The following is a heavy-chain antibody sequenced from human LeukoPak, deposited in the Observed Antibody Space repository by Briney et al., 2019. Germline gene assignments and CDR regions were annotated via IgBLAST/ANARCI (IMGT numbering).Heavy chain of an antibody. CDR2: ISWNSGSI. Sequence: TGGSLRLSCAASGFTFDDYAMHWVRQAPGKGLEWVSGISWNSGSIGYADSVKGRFTISRDNAKNSLYLQMNSLRAEDTALYYCAKEYGDPNAFDIWGQGTMVTVSS. CDR3: AKEYGDPNAFDI. D-gene: IGHD4-17*01. J-gene: IGHJ3*02. CDR1: GFTFDDYA. V-gene: IGHV3-9*01.